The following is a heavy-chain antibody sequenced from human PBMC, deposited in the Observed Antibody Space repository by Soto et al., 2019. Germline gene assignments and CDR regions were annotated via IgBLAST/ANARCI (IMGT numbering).Heavy chain of an antibody. D-gene: IGHD3-10*02. CDR1: GNTLTSFY. CDR2: LSPTTGGT. Sequence: XSVKVSCKTSGNTLTSFYIHWVRQAPVQGLEWVGRLSPTTGGTNYAQHFQGRVTVTWDMSTFTAYMELSSLIYEDTAVYYCARPPGYVTDLYYFDTWGQGTQVTVSS. V-gene: IGHV1-2*02. J-gene: IGHJ4*02. CDR3: ARPPGYVTDLYYFDT.